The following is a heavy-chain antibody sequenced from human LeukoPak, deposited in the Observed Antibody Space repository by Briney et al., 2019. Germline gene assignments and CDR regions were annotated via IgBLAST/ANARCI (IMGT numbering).Heavy chain of an antibody. D-gene: IGHD3-9*01. J-gene: IGHJ4*02. CDR1: GGSISSYY. V-gene: IGHV4-59*08. Sequence: SETLSLTCTVSGGSISSYYWSWIRQPPGKGLEWIGYIYYSGSTNYNPSLKGRVTISVDTSKNQFSLKLSSVTAADTAEYYCARHGQYYDILTAVDYWGQGTLVTVSS. CDR3: ARHGQYYDILTAVDY. CDR2: IYYSGST.